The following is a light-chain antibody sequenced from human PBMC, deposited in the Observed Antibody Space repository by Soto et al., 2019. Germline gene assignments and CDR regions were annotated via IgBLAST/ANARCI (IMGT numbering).Light chain of an antibody. J-gene: IGKJ1*01. V-gene: IGKV3D-15*01. CDR2: DAS. CDR1: QSVSSY. Sequence: EIVMTESPATLSLSPGERATLSCRASQSVSSYLALYQQKPGQAPRLLIYDASNRATGIPARFSGSGSGTDFTLTISCLQSEDFATYYCQQYYSYPRTFGQGTKVHI. CDR3: QQYYSYPRT.